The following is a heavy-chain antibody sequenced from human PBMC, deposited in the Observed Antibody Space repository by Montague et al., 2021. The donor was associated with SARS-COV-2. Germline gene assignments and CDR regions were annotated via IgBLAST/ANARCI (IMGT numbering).Heavy chain of an antibody. CDR1: GGSFSGHY. CDR3: ARGRIEASMIVVVLTGASYYMDV. J-gene: IGHJ6*03. CDR2: INNSGRT. V-gene: IGHV4-34*01. D-gene: IGHD3-22*01. Sequence: SETLSLTCAVYGGSFSGHYWSWIRQPPGKGLEWIGEINNSGRTNYNPSLKSRVTISIDTSKNQFSLKLHSVTAADTAVYYCARGRIEASMIVVVLTGASYYMDVWGKGATVTVSS.